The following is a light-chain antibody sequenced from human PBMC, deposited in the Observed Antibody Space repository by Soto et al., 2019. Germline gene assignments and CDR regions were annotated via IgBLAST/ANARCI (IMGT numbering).Light chain of an antibody. J-gene: IGKJ1*01. CDR3: QQHGNSPRT. Sequence: EIVLTQSPGTLSLSPGERATLPCRASQNITNNYVAWYQHKPGQAPRLLIYGASSRATGTPVRFSGSGSGTDFTLTISRLEPEDFAVYYCQQHGNSPRTFGQGTKV. CDR1: QNITNNY. V-gene: IGKV3-20*01. CDR2: GAS.